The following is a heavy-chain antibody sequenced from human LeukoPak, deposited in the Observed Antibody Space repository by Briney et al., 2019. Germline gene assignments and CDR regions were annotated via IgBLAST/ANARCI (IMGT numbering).Heavy chain of an antibody. V-gene: IGHV7-4-1*02. J-gene: IGHJ6*03. Sequence: ASVKVSCNASGYTFTSHVINWVRQAPGQGLEWMGWINTNTGNPTYAQGFKGRFVFSLDTFVGSANLQISSLKTEDTAVYFCARGGRTGYVDYYYYYMDVWGKGTTVTVSS. CDR1: GYTFTSHV. CDR2: INTNTGNP. CDR3: ARGGRTGYVDYYYYYMDV. D-gene: IGHD3/OR15-3a*01.